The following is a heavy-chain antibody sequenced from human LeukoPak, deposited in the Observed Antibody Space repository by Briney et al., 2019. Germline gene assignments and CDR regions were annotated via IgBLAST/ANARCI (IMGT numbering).Heavy chain of an antibody. D-gene: IGHD2-2*01. CDR1: GYTFTSYG. CDR2: ISAYNDNT. Sequence: ASVKVSCKASGYTFTSYGISWVRQAPGQGLEWMGWISAYNDNTNYAQKLQGRVTMTTDTSTSTAYMELRSLGSDDTAVYYCAKDKTAYCSSTSCSPMEYWGQGTLVTVSS. J-gene: IGHJ4*02. V-gene: IGHV1-18*01. CDR3: AKDKTAYCSSTSCSPMEY.